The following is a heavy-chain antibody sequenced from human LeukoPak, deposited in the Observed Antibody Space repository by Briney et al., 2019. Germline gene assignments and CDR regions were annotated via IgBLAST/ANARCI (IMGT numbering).Heavy chain of an antibody. CDR3: AKATNIVDAFDI. CDR1: GFTFSSYG. V-gene: IGHV3-30*02. Sequence: GGSLRLSCAASGFTFSSYGMHWVRQAPGKGLEWVAFIRYDGSNKYYADSVKGRFTISRDNSKNTLYLQMNSLRAEDTAVYYCAKATNIVDAFDIWGQGTMVTVSS. D-gene: IGHD3-22*01. J-gene: IGHJ3*02. CDR2: IRYDGSNK.